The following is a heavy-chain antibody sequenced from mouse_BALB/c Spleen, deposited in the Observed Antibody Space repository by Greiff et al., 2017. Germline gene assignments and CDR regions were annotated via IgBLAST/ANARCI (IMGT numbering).Heavy chain of an antibody. V-gene: IGHV2-2*02. CDR2: IWSGGST. CDR3: AVLDYDNDDWYFDV. Sequence: VKLMESGPGLVQPSQSLSITCTVSGYSLTSYGVHWVRQSPGKGLEWLGVIWSGGSTDYNAAFISRMSITKDNSKSRDFLKMNRLQANDAAIYCCAVLDYDNDDWYFDVWGAGTTVTVSA. CDR1: GYSLTSYG. D-gene: IGHD2-4*01. J-gene: IGHJ1*01.